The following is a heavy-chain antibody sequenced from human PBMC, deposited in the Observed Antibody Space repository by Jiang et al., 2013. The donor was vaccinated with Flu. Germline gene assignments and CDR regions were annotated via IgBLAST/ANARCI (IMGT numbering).Heavy chain of an antibody. CDR3: AKVEWVRDSYYFDY. D-gene: IGHD3-10*01. V-gene: IGHV3-9*01. CDR1: GFTFDDYA. J-gene: IGHJ4*01. Sequence: VQLLESGGDLVQPGGSLRLVCAASGFTFDDYALHWVRQAPGKGLEWVSSVSWNGGDTDYADSVKGRFTISRDNAKNSLFLQMNSLRAEDTALYYCAKVEWVRDSYYFDY. CDR2: VSWNGGDT.